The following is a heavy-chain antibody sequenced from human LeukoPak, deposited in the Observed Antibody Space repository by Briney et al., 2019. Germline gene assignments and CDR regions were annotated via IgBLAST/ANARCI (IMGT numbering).Heavy chain of an antibody. Sequence: GGSLRLSCAASGFTFSSYGMSWVRQAPGKGLEWVSVIYSGGSTYYADSVKGRFTISRDNSKNTLYLQMNSLRAEDTAVYYCARVTYDSSGYYYVLLAFDIWGQGTMVTVSS. V-gene: IGHV3-66*01. CDR1: GFTFSSYG. J-gene: IGHJ3*02. CDR2: IYSGGST. D-gene: IGHD3-22*01. CDR3: ARVTYDSSGYYYVLLAFDI.